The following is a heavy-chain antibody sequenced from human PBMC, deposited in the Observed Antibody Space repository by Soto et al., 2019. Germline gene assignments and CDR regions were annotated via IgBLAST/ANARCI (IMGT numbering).Heavy chain of an antibody. CDR2: IYYSGSA. J-gene: IGHJ4*02. D-gene: IGHD3-10*01. CDR1: GGSINNSSFY. CDR3: ARRPLVRGIIPYYFDS. Sequence: QLQLQESGPGLVKPSETLSLTCTVSGGSINNSSFYWGWVRQPPGKRLEWIGSIYYSGSAYYNPSLKSRLNISVDTSKNQFSPNLSSVNAADTAVYFCARRPLVRGIIPYYFDSWGQGTLVTVSS. V-gene: IGHV4-39*01.